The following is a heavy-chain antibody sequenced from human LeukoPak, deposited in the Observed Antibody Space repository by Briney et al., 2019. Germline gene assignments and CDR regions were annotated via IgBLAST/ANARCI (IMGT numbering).Heavy chain of an antibody. V-gene: IGHV3-74*01. CDR1: GFTFSSYW. CDR2: INSDGSST. J-gene: IGHJ4*02. D-gene: IGHD2-2*01. Sequence: GGPLRLSCAASGFTFSSYWMHWVRQAPGKGLVWVSRINSDGSSTSYADSVKGRFTISRDNARNTLYLQLNSLRAEDTAVYYCARDHYCSSTSCYVSDHWGQGTLVTVSS. CDR3: ARDHYCSSTSCYVSDH.